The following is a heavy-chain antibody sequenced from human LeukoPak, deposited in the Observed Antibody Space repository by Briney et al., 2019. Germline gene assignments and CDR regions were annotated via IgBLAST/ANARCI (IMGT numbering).Heavy chain of an antibody. CDR2: ISSSSSYI. J-gene: IGHJ2*01. D-gene: IGHD4-17*01. V-gene: IGHV3-21*01. Sequence: GGSLRLSCAASGFTFGGYSMNWVRQAPGKGLEWVSSISSSSSYIYYADSVKGRFTISRDNAKNSLYLQMNSLRAEDTAVYYCARRGGYGDSYWYFDLWGRGTLVTVSS. CDR1: GFTFGGYS. CDR3: ARRGGYGDSYWYFDL.